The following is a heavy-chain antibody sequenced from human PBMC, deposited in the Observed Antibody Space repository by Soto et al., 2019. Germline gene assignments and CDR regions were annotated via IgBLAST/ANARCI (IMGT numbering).Heavy chain of an antibody. D-gene: IGHD3-3*01. CDR2: ISNDGSNK. J-gene: IGHJ4*02. CDR3: AKDQRFLESAYFDY. Sequence: PGGSLRLSCVASGLSFSSYAFHWVRQAPGKGLEWVAIISNDGSNKQYADSVKGRFAISRDNSKKTVYLQMDSLRGDDTAVYYCAKDQRFLESAYFDYWGQGTLVTVSS. CDR1: GLSFSSYA. V-gene: IGHV3-30*18.